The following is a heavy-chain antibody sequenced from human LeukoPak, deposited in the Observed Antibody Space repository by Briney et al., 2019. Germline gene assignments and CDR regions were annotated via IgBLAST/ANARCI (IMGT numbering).Heavy chain of an antibody. J-gene: IGHJ6*03. CDR2: INPNSGGT. Sequence: ASVTVSCKASGYTFTGYYMHWVRQAPGQGLEWMGWINPNSGGTNYAQKFQGRVTMTRDTSISTAYMELSRLRSDDTAVYYCARSPVRYYYYYYYMDVWGKGTTVTVSS. CDR3: ARSPVRYYYYYYYMDV. D-gene: IGHD1-1*01. CDR1: GYTFTGYY. V-gene: IGHV1-2*02.